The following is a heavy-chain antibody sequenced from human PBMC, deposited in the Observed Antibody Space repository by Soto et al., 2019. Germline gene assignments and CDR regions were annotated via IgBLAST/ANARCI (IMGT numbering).Heavy chain of an antibody. Sequence: QVQLVESGGGVVQPGRSLRLSCAASGFTFNSYGMHWVRQGPGNGLEWVAVISYDSTKTYYADSVKGRFTISRDNSNSALYVQMNSVTGEDTAVYYCARTRSAWSDFHYYSLDVWGQGTTVTVSS. CDR2: ISYDSTKT. D-gene: IGHD1-26*01. CDR3: ARTRSAWSDFHYYSLDV. V-gene: IGHV3-30*03. CDR1: GFTFNSYG. J-gene: IGHJ6*02.